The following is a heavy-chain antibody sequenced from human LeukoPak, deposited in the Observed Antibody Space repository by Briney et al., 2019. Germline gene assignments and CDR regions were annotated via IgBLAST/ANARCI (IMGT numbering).Heavy chain of an antibody. Sequence: WASVKVSCKASGGTISSYPISWIRQAPGQGLELMGRIIPFVGLTNYAPRFQGRVTITADKDTTTAYMELSGLTSEDTAVYYCARPRSTESGSYNWFDPWGQGTLVTVSS. CDR2: IIPFVGLT. V-gene: IGHV1-69*02. D-gene: IGHD1-26*01. CDR3: ARPRSTESGSYNWFDP. CDR1: GGTISSYP. J-gene: IGHJ5*02.